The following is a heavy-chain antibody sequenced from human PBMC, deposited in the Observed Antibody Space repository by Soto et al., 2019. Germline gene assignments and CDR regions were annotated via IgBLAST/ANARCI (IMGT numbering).Heavy chain of an antibody. CDR1: GYFFTSYY. CDR2: INPNNGGT. V-gene: IGHV1-2*02. Sequence: SVKVSCKTSGYFFTSYYIHWVRQAPGQGLEWMGWINPNNGGTNSAQKFQGRVTMTSDTSINTAYMEITSLRSDDTALYYCAREVTYGGGSFSLGLWGQGTLVTVSS. D-gene: IGHD3-10*01. CDR3: AREVTYGGGSFSLGL. J-gene: IGHJ4*02.